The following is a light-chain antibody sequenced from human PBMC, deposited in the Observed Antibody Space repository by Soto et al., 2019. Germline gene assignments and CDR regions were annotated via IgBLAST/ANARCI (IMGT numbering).Light chain of an antibody. V-gene: IGKV3-20*01. CDR3: QQYGSSPWT. Sequence: EIVMTQSPATLSVSPGERATLSCRASQSVSSSYLAWYQQKPGQAPRLLIYGASNRATGIPDRFSGSGSGADFILSISRLEPEDFAVYYCQQYGSSPWTFGQGTKV. CDR2: GAS. J-gene: IGKJ1*01. CDR1: QSVSSSY.